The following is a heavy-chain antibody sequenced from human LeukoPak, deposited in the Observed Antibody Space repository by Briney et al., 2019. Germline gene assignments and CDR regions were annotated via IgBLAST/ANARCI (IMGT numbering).Heavy chain of an antibody. CDR2: ISGSGGST. V-gene: IGHV3-23*01. CDR3: AKSHVDTVYNYYFDY. D-gene: IGHD5-18*01. Sequence: GGSLRLSCAASGFTSSSYAMSWVRQAPGKGLEWVSAISGSGGSTYYADSVKGRFTISRDNSKNTLYLQMNSLRAEDTAVYYCAKSHVDTVYNYYFDYWGQGTLVTVSS. CDR1: GFTSSSYA. J-gene: IGHJ4*02.